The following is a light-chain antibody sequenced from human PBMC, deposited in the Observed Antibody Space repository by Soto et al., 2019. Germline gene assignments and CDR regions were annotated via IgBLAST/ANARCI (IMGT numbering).Light chain of an antibody. CDR1: QSVGSN. CDR3: QQYNNWPTWT. J-gene: IGKJ1*01. V-gene: IGKV3-15*01. Sequence: EIVMTQSPATLSVSPGERVTLSFRRRQSVGSNLAWYQQKPGQAPRLLIYGASTRATGIPARFSGSGSETEFTLTISSLQAEDSAVYFCQQYNNWPTWTFGQGTKVDIK. CDR2: GAS.